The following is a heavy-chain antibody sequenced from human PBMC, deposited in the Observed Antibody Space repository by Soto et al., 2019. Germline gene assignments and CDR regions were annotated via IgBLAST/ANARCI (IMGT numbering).Heavy chain of an antibody. V-gene: IGHV1-69*08. D-gene: IGHD2-2*01. CDR2: IIPILGIA. CDR1: GGTFSSYT. CDR3: ARERAYCSSTSCYVRAYYYYMDV. Sequence: QVQLVQSGAEVKKPGSSVKVSCKASGGTFSSYTISWVRQAPGQGLEWMGRIIPILGIANYAQKFQGRVTITADKSTSTAYMELSSLRSEDTVVYYCARERAYCSSTSCYVRAYYYYMDVWGKGTTVTVSS. J-gene: IGHJ6*03.